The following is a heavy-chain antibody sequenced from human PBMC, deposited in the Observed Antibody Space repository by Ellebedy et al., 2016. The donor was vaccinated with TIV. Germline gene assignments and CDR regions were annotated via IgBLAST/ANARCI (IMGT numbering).Heavy chain of an antibody. J-gene: IGHJ4*02. CDR1: EFTFSNYW. CDR3: ARVGQVNFKSSITIFGVVIIPDSNFDY. D-gene: IGHD3-3*01. Sequence: GESLKISXAASEFTFSNYWMSWVRQAPGKGLEWVANIKQDGSEKYYVDSVKGRFTISRDNAKNSLYLQMNSLRAEDTAVYYCARVGQVNFKSSITIFGVVIIPDSNFDYWGQGTLVTVSS. V-gene: IGHV3-7*02. CDR2: IKQDGSEK.